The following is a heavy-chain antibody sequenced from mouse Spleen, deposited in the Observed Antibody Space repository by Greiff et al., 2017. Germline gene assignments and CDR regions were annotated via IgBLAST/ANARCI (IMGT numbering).Heavy chain of an antibody. CDR3: ARLGQLGGKYFDY. Sequence: VQLVESGPGLVQPSQSLSITCTVSGFSLTSYGVHWVRQSPGKGLEWLGVIWSGGSTDYNAAFISRLSISKDNSKSQVFFKMNSLQADDTAIYYCARLGQLGGKYFDYWGQGTTLTVSS. CDR2: IWSGGST. CDR1: GFSLTSYG. J-gene: IGHJ2*01. D-gene: IGHD4-1*02. V-gene: IGHV2-2*01.